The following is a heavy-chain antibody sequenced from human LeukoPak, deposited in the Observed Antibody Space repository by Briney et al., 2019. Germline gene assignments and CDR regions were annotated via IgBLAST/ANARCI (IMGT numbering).Heavy chain of an antibody. CDR3: ARQAYCGGDCYPTFDY. D-gene: IGHD2-21*02. V-gene: IGHV5-51*01. J-gene: IGHJ4*02. CDR1: GYSFTNYW. CDR2: IYPGDSDT. Sequence: GESLKIFCKTSGYSFTNYWIGWVRQMPGKGLEWMGIIYPGDSDTRYSPSLQGQVTISADKSISTAYLQWSSLKASDTAMYYCARQAYCGGDCYPTFDYLGQGTLVTVSS.